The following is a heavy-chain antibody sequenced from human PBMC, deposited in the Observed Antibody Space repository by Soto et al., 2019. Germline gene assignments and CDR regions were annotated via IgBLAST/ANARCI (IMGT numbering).Heavy chain of an antibody. CDR1: GFTFSSYA. CDR2: ISGSGGST. V-gene: IGHV3-23*01. J-gene: IGHJ3*02. D-gene: IGHD3-16*02. CDR3: AKELYIWGSYRPHDAFDI. Sequence: GGSLRLSCSASGFTFSSYAMNWVRQAPGKGLEYVSAISGSGGSTYYADSVKGRFTISRDNSKNTLYLQMNSLRAEDTAVYYCAKELYIWGSYRPHDAFDIWGQGTMVTVSS.